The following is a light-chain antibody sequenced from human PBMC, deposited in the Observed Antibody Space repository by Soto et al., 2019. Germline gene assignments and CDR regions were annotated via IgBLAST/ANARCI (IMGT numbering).Light chain of an antibody. CDR3: ISYTTISTYV. V-gene: IGLV2-14*03. CDR1: SSDVGSYNY. J-gene: IGLJ1*01. Sequence: QSALTQPASVSGSPGQSTAISCTGTSSDVGSYNYVSWYQHHPGKAPKVMIYDVSSRPSGVSNRFSGSKSGNTASLTISGLHAEHEADYYCISYTTISTYVFGTGTKLTVL. CDR2: DVS.